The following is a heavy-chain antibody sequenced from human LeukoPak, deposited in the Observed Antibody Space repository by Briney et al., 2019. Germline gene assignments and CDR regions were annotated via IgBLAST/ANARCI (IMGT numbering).Heavy chain of an antibody. CDR3: ARGARGYTFGRFDY. CDR2: ISSSGGTI. V-gene: IGHV3-48*03. Sequence: GESLRLSCAASGFTFSTYEINWVRQPPGKGLEWISYISSSGGTIYYADPVKGRFTISRDNAKNSLYLHMNSRRAEDTAVYYCARGARGYTFGRFDYWGEGTLVTVSS. J-gene: IGHJ4*02. CDR1: GFTFSTYE. D-gene: IGHD5-12*01.